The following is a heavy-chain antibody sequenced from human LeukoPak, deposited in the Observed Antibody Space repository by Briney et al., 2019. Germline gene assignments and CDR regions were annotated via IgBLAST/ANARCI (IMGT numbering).Heavy chain of an antibody. V-gene: IGHV1-46*01. CDR2: INPSGGST. Sequence: ASVNVSCKASGYTFTSYYMHWVRQAPGQGLEWMGIINPSGGSTSYAQKFQGRVTMTRDTSTSTVYMELSSLRSEDTAVYYCASSPGIAAAGIAVAGTRWDYWGQGTLVTVSS. D-gene: IGHD6-13*01. J-gene: IGHJ4*02. CDR1: GYTFTSYY. CDR3: ASSPGIAAAGIAVAGTRWDY.